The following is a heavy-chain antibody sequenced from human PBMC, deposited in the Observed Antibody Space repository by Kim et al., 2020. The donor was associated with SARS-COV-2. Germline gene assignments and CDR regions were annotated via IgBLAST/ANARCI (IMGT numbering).Heavy chain of an antibody. Sequence: SVKVSCKASGGTFSSYAISWVRQAPGQGLEWMGGLIPIFGTANYAQKFQGRVTITADESTSTAYMELSSLRSEDTAVYYCASGYIAVARRGDYYYGMDVWGQGTMVTVSS. D-gene: IGHD2-15*01. CDR3: ASGYIAVARRGDYYYGMDV. CDR2: LIPIFGTA. CDR1: GGTFSSYA. J-gene: IGHJ6*02. V-gene: IGHV1-69*13.